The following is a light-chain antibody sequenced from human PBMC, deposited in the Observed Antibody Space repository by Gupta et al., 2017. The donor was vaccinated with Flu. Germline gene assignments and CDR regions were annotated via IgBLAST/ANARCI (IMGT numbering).Light chain of an antibody. V-gene: IGKV3-20*01. Sequence: EIVLTQSPGTLSSSPGERATLPCVASQTVSSSYLGWYQQKPGQAPRLLIYGASSRATGIPDRFTGSGSGTDFTLTISRLEPEDFAVYYCQQYSSSPYNFGQGTKLEIK. CDR2: GAS. CDR1: QTVSSSY. CDR3: QQYSSSPYN. J-gene: IGKJ2*01.